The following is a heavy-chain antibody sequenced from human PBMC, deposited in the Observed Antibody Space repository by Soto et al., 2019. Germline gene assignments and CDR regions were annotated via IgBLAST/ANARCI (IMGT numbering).Heavy chain of an antibody. D-gene: IGHD2-2*01. J-gene: IGHJ4*02. Sequence: GPTLVNCTQTLSLTCTFSGFSLSTSGVGVGWIRPPTGKALEWLALIYWDDDKRYSPSLQSRLTITKDTSKNQVVLTMTNMDPVDTATYYCAHGKVPANFDYWGQGTLVTVPQ. CDR3: AHGKVPANFDY. V-gene: IGHV2-5*02. CDR1: GFSLSTSGVG. CDR2: IYWDDDK.